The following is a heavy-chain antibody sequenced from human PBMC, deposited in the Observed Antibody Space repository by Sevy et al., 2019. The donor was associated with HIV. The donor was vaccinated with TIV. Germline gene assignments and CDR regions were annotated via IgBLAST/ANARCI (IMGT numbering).Heavy chain of an antibody. D-gene: IGHD4-17*01. CDR1: GFTFSSYE. V-gene: IGHV3-48*03. CDR2: ISSSGSTI. J-gene: IGHJ6*02. CDR3: ASPDTRHYGDYGYYGMDV. Sequence: GESLKISCAASGFTFSSYEMNWVRQAPGKGLEWVSYISSSGSTIYYADSVKGRFTISRDNAKNSLYLQMNSLRAEDTAVYYCASPDTRHYGDYGYYGMDVWGQGTTVTVSS.